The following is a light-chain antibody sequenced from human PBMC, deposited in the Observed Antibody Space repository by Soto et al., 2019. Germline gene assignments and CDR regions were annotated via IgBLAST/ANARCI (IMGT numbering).Light chain of an antibody. Sequence: EIVMTQSPATLSVSPGERATLSCRASQSVSSDLAWYQQKPGLPPRLLIYDASTRATGMPDRISGSGSGTDFTLTISSLQSAEFAVYYCQQYSKGPPLYTFGRGTKLEIK. J-gene: IGKJ2*01. CDR3: QQYSKGPPLYT. CDR2: DAS. CDR1: QSVSSD. V-gene: IGKV3-15*01.